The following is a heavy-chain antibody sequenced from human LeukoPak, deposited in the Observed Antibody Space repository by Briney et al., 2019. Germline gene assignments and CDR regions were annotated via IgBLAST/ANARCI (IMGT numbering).Heavy chain of an antibody. Sequence: GGSLRLSCAASGFTFSSYGMHWVRQAPGKGLEWVANIKQDGSEKYYVDSVKGRFTISRDNAKNSLYLQMNSLRAEDTAVYYCARDRWETHYFDYWGQGTLVTVSS. CDR2: IKQDGSEK. V-gene: IGHV3-7*01. D-gene: IGHD1-26*01. CDR3: ARDRWETHYFDY. CDR1: GFTFSSYG. J-gene: IGHJ4*02.